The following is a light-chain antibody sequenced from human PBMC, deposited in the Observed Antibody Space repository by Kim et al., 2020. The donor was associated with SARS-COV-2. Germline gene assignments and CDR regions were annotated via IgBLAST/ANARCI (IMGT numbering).Light chain of an antibody. CDR3: LQHSTYTLT. CDR1: QDIRNV. J-gene: IGKJ5*01. CDR2: GAY. Sequence: ACVGDRVTLTCRASQDIRNVFGWYQQKQGRAPQRLSYGAYSLQSGVPSRFSGSVSGTEFTLTISSVQPEDFATHFSLQHSTYTLTFGQGTRLEIK. V-gene: IGKV1-17*01.